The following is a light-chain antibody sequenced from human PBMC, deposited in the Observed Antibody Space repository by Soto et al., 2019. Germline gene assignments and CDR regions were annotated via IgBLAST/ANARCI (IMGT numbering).Light chain of an antibody. J-gene: IGKJ1*01. CDR3: QQYNTWPRT. CDR2: GAS. CDR1: QTVRNN. Sequence: EIVMTQSPATLSVSPGERATLSCRASQTVRNNLAWYRQKPGQAPRLLIHGASTRATNVPGRFSGSGSGTGFTLTISSLQSEDFAVYYCQQYNTWPRTFGQGTKVEI. V-gene: IGKV3-15*01.